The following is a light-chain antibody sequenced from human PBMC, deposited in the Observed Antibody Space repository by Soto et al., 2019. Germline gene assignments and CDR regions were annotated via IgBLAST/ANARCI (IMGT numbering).Light chain of an antibody. Sequence: QSALTQPASVSGSPGQSITISCTGTSSDVGGYNYVSWYQQHPGKAPKLMIYDVRTRPSGVSNRFSGSKSGNTASLTISGLQAEDEADYYCTSYTSSTTLVVFGGGTKVTVL. J-gene: IGLJ2*01. CDR2: DVR. V-gene: IGLV2-14*01. CDR1: SSDVGGYNY. CDR3: TSYTSSTTLVV.